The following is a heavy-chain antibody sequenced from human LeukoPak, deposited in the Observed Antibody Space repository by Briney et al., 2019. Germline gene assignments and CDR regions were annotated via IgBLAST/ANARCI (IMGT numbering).Heavy chain of an antibody. CDR3: ARGGSSFLY. J-gene: IGHJ4*02. CDR2: IYYSGST. CDR1: GGSISNYY. D-gene: IGHD6-13*01. V-gene: IGHV4-59*01. Sequence: PSETLSLTCTVSGGSISNYYWSWIRQPPGKELEWIGYIYYSGSTNYSPSLKSRVTISVDTSKNHFSLKLRSVTAADTAVYYCARGGSSFLYWGQGTLVTVSS.